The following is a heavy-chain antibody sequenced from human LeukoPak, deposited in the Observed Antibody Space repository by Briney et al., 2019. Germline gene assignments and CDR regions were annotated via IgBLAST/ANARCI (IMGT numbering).Heavy chain of an antibody. Sequence: GGSLRLSCAASGFTFSTYAMSWVRQAPGKGLEWVSAISGSDDRTNYADSVKGRFSISRDNSKNMLFLQMASLRAEDTAVYYCAKAFREYSSTSYSAFDIWGQGTMVTVSS. D-gene: IGHD6-6*01. CDR1: GFTFSTYA. J-gene: IGHJ3*02. CDR3: AKAFREYSSTSYSAFDI. CDR2: ISGSDDRT. V-gene: IGHV3-23*01.